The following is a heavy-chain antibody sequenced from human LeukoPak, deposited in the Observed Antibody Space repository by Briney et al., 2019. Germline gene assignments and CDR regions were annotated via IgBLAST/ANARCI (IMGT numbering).Heavy chain of an antibody. D-gene: IGHD1-26*01. CDR3: ARGGLLSSRYAFDI. V-gene: IGHV4-59*01. CDR2: IYYSGST. CDR1: GGSISSYY. Sequence: KPSETLSLTCTVSGGSISSYYWSWIRQPPGKGLEWIGYIYYSGSTNYNPSLKSRVTISVDTSKNQFSLKLSSVTAADTAVYYCARGGLLSSRYAFDIWGQGTMVTVSS. J-gene: IGHJ3*02.